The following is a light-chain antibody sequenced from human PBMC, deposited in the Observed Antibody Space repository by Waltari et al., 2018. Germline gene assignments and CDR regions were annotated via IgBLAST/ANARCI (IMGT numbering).Light chain of an antibody. J-gene: IGKJ1*01. Sequence: DIQMTQSPSTLSASVGDSVPITCRASHSISSWLAWYQQKPGKAPKLLIYKASSLESGVPSRFSGSGSGTEFTLTISSLQPDDFATYYCQQYNSYPWTFGQGTKVEIK. V-gene: IGKV1-5*03. CDR1: HSISSW. CDR3: QQYNSYPWT. CDR2: KAS.